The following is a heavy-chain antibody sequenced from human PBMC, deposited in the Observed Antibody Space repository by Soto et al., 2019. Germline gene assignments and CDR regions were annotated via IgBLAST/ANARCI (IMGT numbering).Heavy chain of an antibody. CDR2: IDPSDSYT. CDR3: ARHVIAAAVGVLDYGMDV. CDR1: GYSFTSYW. D-gene: IGHD6-13*01. J-gene: IGHJ6*02. Sequence: LKISCKGSGYSFTSYWISWVRQMPGKGLEWMGRIDPSDSYTNYSPSLQGHVTISADKSISTAYLQWSSLKASDTAMYYCARHVIAAAVGVLDYGMDVWGQGTTVTVSS. V-gene: IGHV5-10-1*01.